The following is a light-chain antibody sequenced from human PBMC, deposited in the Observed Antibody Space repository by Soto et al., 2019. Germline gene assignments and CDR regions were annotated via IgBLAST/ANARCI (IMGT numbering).Light chain of an antibody. CDR2: GAS. Sequence: IGLTQSPGTLSLSPGERATLSCRASQSVSSSYLAWYQQKPGQAPRLLIYGASSRATGIPDRFSGSGSGTDFTLTISRLEPEDFAVYYCQQSGRSPFTFGQGTKLEIK. V-gene: IGKV3-20*01. CDR3: QQSGRSPFT. J-gene: IGKJ2*01. CDR1: QSVSSSY.